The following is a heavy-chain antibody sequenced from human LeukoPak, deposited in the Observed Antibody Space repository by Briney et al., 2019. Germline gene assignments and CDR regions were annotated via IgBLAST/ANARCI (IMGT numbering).Heavy chain of an antibody. Sequence: SETLSLTCAVYGGSFSGYYWSWIRQPPGKGLECIGEIHHSGSTNYNPSLKSRVTISVDTSKNQFSLKLSSVTAADTAVYYCARGGKKGSSWYSHRNWFDPWGQGTLVTVSS. V-gene: IGHV4-34*01. CDR1: GGSFSGYY. CDR2: IHHSGST. J-gene: IGHJ5*02. CDR3: ARGGKKGSSWYSHRNWFDP. D-gene: IGHD6-13*01.